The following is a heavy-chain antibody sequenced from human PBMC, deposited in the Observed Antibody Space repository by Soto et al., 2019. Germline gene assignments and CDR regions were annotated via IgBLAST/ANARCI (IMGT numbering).Heavy chain of an antibody. Sequence: QVQLQQWGAGLLKPSETLSLTCAVYGGSFSGYYWSWIRQPPGKGLEWIGEINHSGSTNYNPSLKSRVTISVDTSKNQSSLKLSSVTAADTAVYYCAYSQIMITFGGVDSMDVWGQGTTVTVSS. CDR1: GGSFSGYY. V-gene: IGHV4-34*01. J-gene: IGHJ6*02. D-gene: IGHD3-16*01. CDR2: INHSGST. CDR3: AYSQIMITFGGVDSMDV.